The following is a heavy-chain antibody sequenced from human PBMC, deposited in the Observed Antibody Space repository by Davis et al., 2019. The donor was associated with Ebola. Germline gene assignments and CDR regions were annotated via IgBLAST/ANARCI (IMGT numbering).Heavy chain of an antibody. J-gene: IGHJ4*02. CDR2: ISGIGGRT. V-gene: IGHV3-23*01. Sequence: GESLKISCAASGFAFTSHGMDWVREAPGKGLEWVSVISGIGGRTDYADSVKGRFNISRDDSKNMVYLQMNSLRVEDTAIYYCAKDWGDGYNSYSFDSWGQGTLVIVSS. CDR3: AKDWGDGYNSYSFDS. D-gene: IGHD5-24*01. CDR1: GFAFTSHG.